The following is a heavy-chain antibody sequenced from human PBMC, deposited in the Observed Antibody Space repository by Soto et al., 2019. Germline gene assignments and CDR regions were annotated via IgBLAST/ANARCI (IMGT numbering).Heavy chain of an antibody. Sequence: PSETMSLTCAVYGGSFSGYYWSWIRQPPGKGLEWIGEINHSGSTNYNPSLKSRVTISVDTSKNQFSLKLSSVTAADTAVYYCARGGYYDFGVWGQGAPVTVSA. CDR2: INHSGST. D-gene: IGHD3-3*01. J-gene: IGHJ4*02. CDR3: ARGGYYDFGV. CDR1: GGSFSGYY. V-gene: IGHV4-34*01.